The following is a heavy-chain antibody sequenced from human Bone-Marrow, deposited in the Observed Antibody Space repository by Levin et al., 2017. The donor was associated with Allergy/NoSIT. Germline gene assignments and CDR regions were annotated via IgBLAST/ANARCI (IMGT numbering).Heavy chain of an antibody. Sequence: PGGSLRLSCVVSGFTVSNNYMSWVRQAPGKGLEWVSVIYSGGSTYYADSVKGRLTISRDNSKNTVYLQMNSLRAEDTAVYYCARLDLITGIVYWGQGTLVTVSS. CDR3: ARLDLITGIVY. V-gene: IGHV3-66*02. J-gene: IGHJ4*02. D-gene: IGHD1-14*01. CDR2: IYSGGST. CDR1: GFTVSNNY.